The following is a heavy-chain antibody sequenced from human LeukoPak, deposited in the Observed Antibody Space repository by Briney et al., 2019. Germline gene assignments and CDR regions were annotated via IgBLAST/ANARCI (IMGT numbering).Heavy chain of an antibody. Sequence: GGSLRLSWAASGFTFSSYSMNWVRQAPRKGLEWVSSISSSSSYIYYADSVKGRFTISRDNAKNSLYLQMNSLRAEDTAVYYCAREKDIVLVAFVYWGQGTLVTVSS. V-gene: IGHV3-21*01. D-gene: IGHD2-8*01. CDR1: GFTFSSYS. J-gene: IGHJ4*02. CDR2: ISSSSSYI. CDR3: AREKDIVLVAFVY.